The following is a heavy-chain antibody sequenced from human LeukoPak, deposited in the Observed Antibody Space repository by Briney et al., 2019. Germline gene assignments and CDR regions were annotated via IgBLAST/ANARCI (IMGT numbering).Heavy chain of an antibody. D-gene: IGHD3-3*01. V-gene: IGHV4-59*01. CDR2: IYYTGST. CDR3: VREQRGCDFSSSFYVAHGMDV. Sequence: SETLSLTCTVSGGSIGTFYWSWIRRPPGKGLEWIGYIYYTGSTNYNPSLKSRVTISVDTSKNQVSLRLTSVTAADTAVYYCVREQRGCDFSSSFYVAHGMDVWGQGTTVIVSS. CDR1: GGSIGTFY. J-gene: IGHJ6*02.